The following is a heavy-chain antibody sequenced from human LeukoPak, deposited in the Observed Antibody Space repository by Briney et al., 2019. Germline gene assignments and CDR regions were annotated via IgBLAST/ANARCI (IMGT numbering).Heavy chain of an antibody. CDR3: ARETPNQHAHHSYFDY. Sequence: GASVKVSCKASGYTFTSYYMHWVRQAPGQGLEWMGIINPSGGSTSYAQKFQGRVTMTRDMSTSTVYMELSSLRSEDTAVYYCARETPNQHAHHSYFDYWGQGTLVIVSS. J-gene: IGHJ4*02. V-gene: IGHV1-46*01. CDR2: INPSGGST. D-gene: IGHD2-2*01. CDR1: GYTFTSYY.